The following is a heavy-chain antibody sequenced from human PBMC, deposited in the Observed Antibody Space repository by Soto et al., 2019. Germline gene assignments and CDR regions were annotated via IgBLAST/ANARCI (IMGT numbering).Heavy chain of an antibody. CDR3: ARDGLLFSGPYRPSRFDY. CDR1: GFKFRNYL. D-gene: IGHD3-16*02. Sequence: GSLRLSCAASGFKFRNYLMSWVRQAPGKGLEWVGNIKHDTSEAHYADSVKGRFTITRDNIKNFLFLQMNGLRADDTASYYCARDGLLFSGPYRPSRFDYWGLGTLVTVSS. V-gene: IGHV3-7*03. CDR2: IKHDTSEA. J-gene: IGHJ4*02.